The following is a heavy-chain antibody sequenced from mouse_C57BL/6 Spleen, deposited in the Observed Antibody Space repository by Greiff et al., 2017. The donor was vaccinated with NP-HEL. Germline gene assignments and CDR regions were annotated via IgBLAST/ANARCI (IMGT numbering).Heavy chain of an antibody. CDR3: ARGDGNYTSLYAMDY. CDR1: GYAFSSYW. V-gene: IGHV1-80*01. Sequence: QVQLQQSGAELVKPGASVKISCKASGYAFSSYWMNWVKQRPGKGLEWIGQIYPGDGDTNYNGKFKGKATLTADKSSSTAYMQLSSLTSEDSAVYFCARGDGNYTSLYAMDYWGQGTSVTVSS. D-gene: IGHD2-1*01. J-gene: IGHJ4*01. CDR2: IYPGDGDT.